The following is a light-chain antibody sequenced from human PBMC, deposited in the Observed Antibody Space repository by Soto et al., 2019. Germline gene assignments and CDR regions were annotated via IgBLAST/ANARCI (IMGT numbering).Light chain of an antibody. V-gene: IGLV2-8*01. CDR3: DSYGATKNFDTWV. CDR2: EVN. CDR1: SSDVGGYNY. J-gene: IGLJ3*02. Sequence: QSALTQPPSASGSPGQSVTISCTGTSSDVGGYNYVSWYQQHPGKAPKVMIYEVNKRPSGVPDRFSGSKSGNTASLTVSGLQAEDEADYYCDSYGATKNFDTWVFGGGTKLTVL.